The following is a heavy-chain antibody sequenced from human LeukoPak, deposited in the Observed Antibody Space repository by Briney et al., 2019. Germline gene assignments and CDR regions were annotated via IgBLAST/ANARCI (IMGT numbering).Heavy chain of an antibody. J-gene: IGHJ4*02. CDR3: GRDLGGRSGY. D-gene: IGHD1-26*01. CDR2: INHSGST. CDR1: GGSFSGCY. Sequence: KTSETLSLTCAVYGGSFSGCYWSWIRQPPGKGLEWIGEINHSGSTNYNPSLKSRVTISVDTSKNQFSLKLSSVTAADTAVYYCGRDLGGRSGYWGQGTLVTVSS. V-gene: IGHV4-34*01.